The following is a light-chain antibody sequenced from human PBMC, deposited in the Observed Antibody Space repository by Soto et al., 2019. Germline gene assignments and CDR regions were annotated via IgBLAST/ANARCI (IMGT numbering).Light chain of an antibody. V-gene: IGKV3-11*01. CDR2: DAS. CDR3: QQRRSWPLT. CDR1: QSVSYY. Sequence: EIVLTQSPATLSLSPGEGATLSCRASQSVSYYLAWYQQKPGQAPRLLIYDASNRATGIPPRFSGSGSGTDVTLTISSLEPEDFAVYYCQQRRSWPLTFGGGTKVEIK. J-gene: IGKJ4*01.